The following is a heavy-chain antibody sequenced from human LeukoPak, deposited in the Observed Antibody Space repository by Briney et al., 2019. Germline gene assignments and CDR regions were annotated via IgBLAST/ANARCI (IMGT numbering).Heavy chain of an antibody. V-gene: IGHV3-7*01. CDR1: GFTFIIYW. D-gene: IGHD6-6*01. CDR2: IKQDGSEK. CDR3: ARADSSIAARLSRSSIFNYYYYMDV. Sequence: PGGSLRLSCAASGFTFIIYWMSWVRQAPGKGLEWVANIKQDGSEKYNMDSVKGRFTIARDNAKNSLYLQMNSLRAEDTAVYYCARADSSIAARLSRSSIFNYYYYMDVWGKGTTVTVSS. J-gene: IGHJ6*03.